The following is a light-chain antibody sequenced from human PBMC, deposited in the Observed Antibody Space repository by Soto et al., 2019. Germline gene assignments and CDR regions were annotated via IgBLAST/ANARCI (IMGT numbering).Light chain of an antibody. CDR3: QQYNNWPYT. Sequence: EIVMTQSPATLSVSPGERATLSCRASQSVSSNLAWYQQKPGQAPRLLIYGASTRATGIPDRISGSGSGTEFTLTISSLQSEDFALYYCQQYNNWPYTFGQGTKVDIK. J-gene: IGKJ2*01. CDR1: QSVSSN. CDR2: GAS. V-gene: IGKV3D-15*01.